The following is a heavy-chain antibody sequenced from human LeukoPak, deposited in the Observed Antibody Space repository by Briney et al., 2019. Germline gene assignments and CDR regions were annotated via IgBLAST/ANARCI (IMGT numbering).Heavy chain of an antibody. J-gene: IGHJ4*02. Sequence: GGSLRLSCAASGFTFDDYAMHWVRQAPGKGLEWVSGISWNSGSIGYADSVKGRFTISRDNAKNSLYLQMNSLRAEDTALYYCAKDIRGSGPPSFDYWGQGTLVTVSS. V-gene: IGHV3-9*01. CDR3: AKDIRGSGPPSFDY. CDR2: ISWNSGSI. D-gene: IGHD6-19*01. CDR1: GFTFDDYA.